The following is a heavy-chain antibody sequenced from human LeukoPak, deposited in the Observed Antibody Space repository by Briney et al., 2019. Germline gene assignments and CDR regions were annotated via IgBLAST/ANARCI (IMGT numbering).Heavy chain of an antibody. Sequence: GGSLRLSCAASGFTFSSYAMSWVRQAPGKGLEWVSSISGSGGSTYYADSVKGRFTISRDNSKNTLYLQMNSLRAEDTAVYYCAKVEGIYYGSGSYIGYWGQGTLVTVSS. J-gene: IGHJ4*02. D-gene: IGHD3-10*01. V-gene: IGHV3-23*01. CDR1: GFTFSSYA. CDR2: ISGSGGST. CDR3: AKVEGIYYGSGSYIGY.